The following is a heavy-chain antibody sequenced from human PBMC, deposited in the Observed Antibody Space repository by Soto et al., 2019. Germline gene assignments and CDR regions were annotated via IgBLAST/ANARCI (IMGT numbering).Heavy chain of an antibody. CDR2: ISAYNGNT. J-gene: IGHJ6*02. Sequence: QVQLVQSGAEVKKPGASVMVSCKASGYTFTSYGISWVRQAPGQGLEWMGWISAYNGNTNYAQKLQGRVTMTTDTATSTAYMELRSLRSDDTAVYYCARDGVDTATGYYYGMDVWGQGTTVTVSS. D-gene: IGHD5-18*01. CDR3: ARDGVDTATGYYYGMDV. V-gene: IGHV1-18*01. CDR1: GYTFTSYG.